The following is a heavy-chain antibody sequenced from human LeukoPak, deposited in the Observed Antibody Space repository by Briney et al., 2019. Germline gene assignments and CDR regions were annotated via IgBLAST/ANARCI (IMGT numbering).Heavy chain of an antibody. J-gene: IGHJ5*02. V-gene: IGHV1-2*02. CDR1: GYTFSDHG. Sequence: GASVKVSCKASGYTFSDHGFSWVRQAPGQGLEWMGWINPNSGGTNYAQKFQGRVTMTRDTSISTAYMELSRLRSDDTAVYYCAIRTTNYYDSSGPKFDPWGQGTLVTVSS. CDR2: INPNSGGT. CDR3: AIRTTNYYDSSGPKFDP. D-gene: IGHD3-22*01.